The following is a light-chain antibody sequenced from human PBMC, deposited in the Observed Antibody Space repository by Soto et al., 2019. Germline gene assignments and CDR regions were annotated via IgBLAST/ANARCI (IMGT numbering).Light chain of an antibody. J-gene: IGKJ1*01. Sequence: EIVWTQSPGTVSLSPGERATLSCRASQNININYLAWYQQKPGQAPRLLIYGASIRATGIPDRFSGSGSGTDFTLTISSLEPEDFAVYYCQQRSNWPSWTFGQGTKVDI. CDR3: QQRSNWPSWT. CDR2: GAS. V-gene: IGKV3D-20*02. CDR1: QNININY.